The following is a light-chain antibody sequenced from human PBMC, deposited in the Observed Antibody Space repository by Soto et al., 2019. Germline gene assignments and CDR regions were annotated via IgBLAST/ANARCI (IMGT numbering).Light chain of an antibody. CDR1: SGSIASNY. CDR3: QSYDSSSHVV. V-gene: IGLV6-57*02. Sequence: NFMLTQPHSVSESPGKTVTISCTGSSGSIASNYVQGYQQRPGSAPTTVIYEDNQRPSGVPDRFSGSIDSSSNSASLTISGLKTEDEADYYCQSYDSSSHVVFGGGTKLTVL. CDR2: EDN. J-gene: IGLJ2*01.